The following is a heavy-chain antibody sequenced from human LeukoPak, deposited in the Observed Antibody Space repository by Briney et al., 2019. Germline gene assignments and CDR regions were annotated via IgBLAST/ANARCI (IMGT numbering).Heavy chain of an antibody. J-gene: IGHJ4*02. CDR2: ISSSGAYI. CDR1: GFTFTSYT. V-gene: IGHV3-21*01. CDR3: AREPTTVSPPG. D-gene: IGHD4-11*01. Sequence: GGSLRLSCAASGFTFTSYTMHWVRQAPGKGLEWVSSISSSGAYIFYADSVKGRFTISRDNAKNSLYLQMSSLRAEDTAVYYCAREPTTVSPPGWGQGTLVTVSS.